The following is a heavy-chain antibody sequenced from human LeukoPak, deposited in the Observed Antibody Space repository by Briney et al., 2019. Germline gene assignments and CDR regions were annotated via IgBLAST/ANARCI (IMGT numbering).Heavy chain of an antibody. CDR2: MNPNSGNT. V-gene: IGHV1-8*01. CDR1: GYTFTSYD. D-gene: IGHD4-17*01. CDR3: ARGRDDYGDYYYYYGMDV. J-gene: IGHJ6*02. Sequence: GASVKVSCKASGYTFTSYDTNWVRQATGQGLEWMGWMNPNSGNTGYAQKFQGRVTMTRNTSISTAYMELSSLRSEDTAVYYCARGRDDYGDYYYYYGMDVWGQGTTVTVSS.